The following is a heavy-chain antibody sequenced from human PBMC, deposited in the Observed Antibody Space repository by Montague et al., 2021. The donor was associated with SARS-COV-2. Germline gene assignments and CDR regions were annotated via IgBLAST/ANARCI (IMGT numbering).Heavy chain of an antibody. V-gene: IGHV4-39*01. Sequence: SETLSLTCTVSGDSISSSSYDWGWIRWPPGKGLEWIGHISYHGNTNYNPSLKSRVTISIDTSRNQFSLKVSSVTATDTAIYYCARRLDYWDSSGQRRHFDYWGQGTLVTVSS. D-gene: IGHD3-22*01. CDR3: ARRLDYWDSSGQRRHFDY. CDR1: GDSISSSSYD. J-gene: IGHJ4*02. CDR2: ISYHGNT.